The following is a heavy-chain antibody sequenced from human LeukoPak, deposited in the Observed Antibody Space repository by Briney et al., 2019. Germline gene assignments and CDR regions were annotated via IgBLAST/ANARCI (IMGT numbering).Heavy chain of an antibody. CDR3: ARGIAAAGTGLYN. CDR2: ISGSGGST. CDR1: GFTFSSYA. Sequence: GGSLRLSCAASGFTFSSYAMSWVRQAPGKGLEWVSAISGSGGSTYYADSVKGRFTISRDNSKNTLYLQINSLRAEDTAVYYCARGIAAAGTGLYNWGQGTLVTVSS. V-gene: IGHV3-23*01. J-gene: IGHJ4*02. D-gene: IGHD6-13*01.